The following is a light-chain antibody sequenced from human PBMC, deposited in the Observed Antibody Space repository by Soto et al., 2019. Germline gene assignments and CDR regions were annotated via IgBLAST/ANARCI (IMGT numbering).Light chain of an antibody. CDR1: QSVSNNY. J-gene: IGKJ4*01. V-gene: IGKV3-20*01. CDR2: DAS. Sequence: DIVLTQSPGTLSLSPGERATLSCRADQSVSNNYIAWYQQKPGQAPRLLIYDASSRATGIPDRFSGSGSGTDFTLTISRLEPEDFAVYYCQQYGNSPLTFGGGTKVDIK. CDR3: QQYGNSPLT.